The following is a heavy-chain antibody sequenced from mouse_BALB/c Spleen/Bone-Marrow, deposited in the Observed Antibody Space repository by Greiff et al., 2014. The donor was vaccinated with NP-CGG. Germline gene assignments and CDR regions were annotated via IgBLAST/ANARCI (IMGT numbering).Heavy chain of an antibody. D-gene: IGHD2-14*01. V-gene: IGHV14-3*02. CDR2: VDPANGNT. Sequence: VQLKESGAELVKPGASVKLSCTASGFNIKDTYMHWVKQRPEQGLEWIGRVDPANGNTQYDPKFQGKATITADTSSNTAYLQLSSLTSEDAAVYYCARYRLGTYFDYWGQGTTRTVSS. CDR1: GFNIKDTY. J-gene: IGHJ2*01. CDR3: ARYRLGTYFDY.